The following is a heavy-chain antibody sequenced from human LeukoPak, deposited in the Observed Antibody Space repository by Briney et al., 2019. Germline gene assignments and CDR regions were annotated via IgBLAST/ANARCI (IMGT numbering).Heavy chain of an antibody. D-gene: IGHD3-10*01. V-gene: IGHV1-2*04. CDR1: GYTFTGYY. CDR3: ARGLWFGDERSAFDI. Sequence: ASVKVSFKASGYTFTGYYMHWVRQAPGQGLEWMGWINPNSGGTNYAQKFQGWVTMTRDTSISTAYMELSRLRSDDTAVYYCARGLWFGDERSAFDIWGQGTMVTVSS. CDR2: INPNSGGT. J-gene: IGHJ3*02.